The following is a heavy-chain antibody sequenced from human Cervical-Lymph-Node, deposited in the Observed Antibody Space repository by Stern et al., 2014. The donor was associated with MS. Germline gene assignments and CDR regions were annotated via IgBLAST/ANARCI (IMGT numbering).Heavy chain of an antibody. J-gene: IGHJ5*02. CDR2: IVPGLWST. CDR1: GYSFTRYD. Sequence: VQLVESGAEVKQPGASVKGSCKTSGYSFTRYDIHWVRQAPGQGLESMGLIVPGLWSTTYAQTWQGRVSMTRDTSATTVYMELRSLRSEDTAVYYCARSGLGGAVGSWGQGTLVTVSA. CDR3: ARSGLGGAVGS. D-gene: IGHD3-10*01. V-gene: IGHV1-46*04.